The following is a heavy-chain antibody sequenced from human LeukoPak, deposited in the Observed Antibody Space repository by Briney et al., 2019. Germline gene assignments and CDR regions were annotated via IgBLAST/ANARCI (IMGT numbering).Heavy chain of an antibody. Sequence: GGSLRLSCAASGFTFDDYAMHWVRQAPGKGLEWVSGISWNSGSIGYEDSVKGRFTISRDNAKNSLYLQMNSLRAEDTALYYCAKAPVAVAVNGGVDYWGQGTLVTVSS. CDR1: GFTFDDYA. D-gene: IGHD6-19*01. CDR2: ISWNSGSI. V-gene: IGHV3-9*01. CDR3: AKAPVAVAVNGGVDY. J-gene: IGHJ4*02.